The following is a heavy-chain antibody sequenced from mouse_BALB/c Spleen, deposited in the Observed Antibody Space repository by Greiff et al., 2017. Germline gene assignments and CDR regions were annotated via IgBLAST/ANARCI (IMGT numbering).Heavy chain of an antibody. CDR3: ARPPIYYDYDGFAY. D-gene: IGHD2-4*01. V-gene: IGHV5-17*02. CDR2: ISSGSSTI. J-gene: IGHJ3*01. Sequence: DVQLVESGGGLVQPGGSRKLSCAASGFTFSSFGMHWVRQAPEKGLEWVAYISSGSSTIYYADTVKGRFTISRDNPKNTLFLQMTSLRSEDTAMYYCARPPIYYDYDGFAYWGQGTLVTVSA. CDR1: GFTFSSFG.